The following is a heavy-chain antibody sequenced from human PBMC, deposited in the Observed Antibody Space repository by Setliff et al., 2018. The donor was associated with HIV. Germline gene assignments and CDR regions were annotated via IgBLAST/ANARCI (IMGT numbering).Heavy chain of an antibody. CDR2: IDYSGST. CDR1: GGSISITTYY. J-gene: IGHJ5*02. D-gene: IGHD6-19*01. V-gene: IGHV4-61*01. Sequence: PSETLSLTCTVSGGSISITTYYWSWIRQPPGKGLEWIAYIDYSGSTKYSPSLKSRVTISVDTSKNQFSLNLKSVTAADTAVYYCARGTRSGWYLEFDLWGQGTLVTVSS. CDR3: ARGTRSGWYLEFDL.